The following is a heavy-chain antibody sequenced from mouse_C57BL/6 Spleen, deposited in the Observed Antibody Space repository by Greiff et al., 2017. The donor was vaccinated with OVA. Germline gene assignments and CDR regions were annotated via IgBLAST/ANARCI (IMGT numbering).Heavy chain of an antibody. CDR2: INPNYGTT. J-gene: IGHJ2*01. Sequence: EVQLKQSGPELVKPGASVKISCKASGYSFTDYNMNWVKQSNGKSLVWIGVINPNYGTTSYNQKFKGKATLTVDQSSSTAYMQLNSLTSEDSAVYYCARVATSTRDYFDYWGQGTTLTVSS. D-gene: IGHD1-1*01. CDR1: GYSFTDYN. CDR3: ARVATSTRDYFDY. V-gene: IGHV1-39*01.